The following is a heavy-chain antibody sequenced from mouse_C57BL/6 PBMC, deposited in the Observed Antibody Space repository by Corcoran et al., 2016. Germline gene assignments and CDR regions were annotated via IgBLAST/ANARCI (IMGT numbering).Heavy chain of an antibody. Sequence: QVTLKESGPGILQSSQTLSLTCSFSGFSLSTSGMGVSWIRQPSGKGLEWLAHIYWDDDKRYNPSLKSRLTISKDSSRNQVFLKITSVDTADTATYYCARRGGIYYDYGYFDYWGQGTTLTVSS. CDR2: IYWDDDK. CDR1: GFSLSTSGMG. J-gene: IGHJ2*01. V-gene: IGHV8-12*01. CDR3: ARRGGIYYDYGYFDY. D-gene: IGHD2-4*01.